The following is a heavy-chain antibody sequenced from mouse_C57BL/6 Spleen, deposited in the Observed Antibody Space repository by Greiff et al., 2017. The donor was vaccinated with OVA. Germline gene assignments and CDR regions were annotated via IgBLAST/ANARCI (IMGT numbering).Heavy chain of an antibody. V-gene: IGHV5-6*01. D-gene: IGHD4-1*01. CDR3: ARHGTGKRGPFDY. CDR2: ISSGGSYT. Sequence: EVQGVESGGDLVKPGGSLKLSCAASGFTFSSYGMSWVRQTPDKRLEWVATISSGGSYTYYPDSVKGRFTISRDNAKNTLYLQMSSLKSEDTAMYYCARHGTGKRGPFDYWGQGTTLTVSS. CDR1: GFTFSSYG. J-gene: IGHJ2*01.